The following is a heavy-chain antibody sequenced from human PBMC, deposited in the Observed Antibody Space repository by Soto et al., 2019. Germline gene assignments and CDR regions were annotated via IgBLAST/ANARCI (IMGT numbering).Heavy chain of an antibody. CDR3: ARANGSSSSYNFDY. Sequence: QVQLVQSGAEVKKPGSSVKVSCKASGGTFSSYTISWVRQAPGQGLEWMGRIIPILGIANYAQKFQGRVTITADKSTSTAYMELSSLRSEDTAMYYCARANGSSSSYNFDYWGQGTLVPVSS. D-gene: IGHD6-13*01. CDR1: GGTFSSYT. J-gene: IGHJ4*02. CDR2: IIPILGIA. V-gene: IGHV1-69*02.